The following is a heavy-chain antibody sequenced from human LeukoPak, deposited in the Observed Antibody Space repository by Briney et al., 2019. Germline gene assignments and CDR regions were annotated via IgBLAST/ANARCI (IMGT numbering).Heavy chain of an antibody. V-gene: IGHV3-30*18. Sequence: PGGSLRLSCAASGFTFSSYGMHWVRQAPGKGLEWVAVISYDGSNKYYADSVKGRFTISRDNSNNTLYLQMNSLRADDTAVYYCAKETLSLREGSYDYAMDVWGQGTMVTVSS. CDR1: GFTFSSYG. CDR3: AKETLSLREGSYDYAMDV. CDR2: ISYDGSNK. J-gene: IGHJ6*02.